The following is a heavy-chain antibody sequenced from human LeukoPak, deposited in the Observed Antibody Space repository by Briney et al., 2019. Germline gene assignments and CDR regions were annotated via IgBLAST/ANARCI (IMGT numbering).Heavy chain of an antibody. CDR2: IYSGGST. CDR1: GLTVSSNY. CDR3: ARDGPANWFDP. J-gene: IGHJ5*02. V-gene: IGHV3-53*01. Sequence: GGSLRLSCTASGLTVSSNYMSWVRQAPGKGLEWVSVIYSGGSTYYADSVNGRFTISRDNSNNTVYLQMNSLRAEDTAVYYCARDGPANWFDPWGQGTLVTVSP.